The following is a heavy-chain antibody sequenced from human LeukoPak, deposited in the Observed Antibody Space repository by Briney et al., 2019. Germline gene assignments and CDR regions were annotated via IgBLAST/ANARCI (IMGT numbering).Heavy chain of an antibody. J-gene: IGHJ4*02. CDR1: GFTFSYYY. CDR2: ISSSGSTT. D-gene: IGHD1-1*01. CDR3: ARDRTPHPLDY. Sequence: GGSLRLSCAASGFTFSYYYMSWIRQAPGKGLEWVSSISSSGSTTYYADSVKGRFTISRDNAKNSLYLQMNSLRAEDTAVYYCARDRTPHPLDYWGQGTLVTVSS. V-gene: IGHV3-11*01.